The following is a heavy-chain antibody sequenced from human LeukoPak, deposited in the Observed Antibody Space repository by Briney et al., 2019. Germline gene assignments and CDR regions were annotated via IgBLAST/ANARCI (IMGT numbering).Heavy chain of an antibody. CDR2: ISSSGSTI. D-gene: IGHD5-24*01. J-gene: IGHJ6*03. Sequence: GGSLRLSCAASGFTFSDYYMSWIRQAPGKGLKWVSYISSSGSTIYYADSVKGRFTISRDNAKNSLYLQMNSLRAEDTAVYYCARGKGSGHNPRGFYYYMDVWGKETTVTVSS. CDR1: GFTFSDYY. V-gene: IGHV3-11*04. CDR3: ARGKGSGHNPRGFYYYMDV.